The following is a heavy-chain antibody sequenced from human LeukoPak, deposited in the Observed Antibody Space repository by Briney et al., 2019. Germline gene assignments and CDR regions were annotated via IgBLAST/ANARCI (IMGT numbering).Heavy chain of an antibody. CDR1: GFTFSSYG. V-gene: IGHV3-33*01. D-gene: IGHD4-11*01. Sequence: GRSLRLSCAASGFTFSSYGMHWVRQAPGKGLEWVAVIWYDGSNKYYADSVKGRFTISRDNSKNTLYLQMNSLRAEDTAVYYCARVRAVTTYYYYYYMDVRGKGTTVTVSS. J-gene: IGHJ6*03. CDR3: ARVRAVTTYYYYYYMDV. CDR2: IWYDGSNK.